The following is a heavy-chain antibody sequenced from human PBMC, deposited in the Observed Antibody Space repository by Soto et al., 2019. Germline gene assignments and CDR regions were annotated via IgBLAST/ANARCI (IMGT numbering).Heavy chain of an antibody. CDR2: IYYSGST. V-gene: IGHV4-59*01. CDR1: GGSISSYY. J-gene: IGHJ6*02. Sequence: SETLSLTCTVSGGSISSYYWSWIRQPPGKGLEWIGYIYYSGSTNYNPSLKSRVTISVDTSKNQFSLKLSSVTAADTAVYYCARDSAGLRGYGMDVWGQGTTVPVSS. CDR3: ARDSAGLRGYGMDV. D-gene: IGHD5-12*01.